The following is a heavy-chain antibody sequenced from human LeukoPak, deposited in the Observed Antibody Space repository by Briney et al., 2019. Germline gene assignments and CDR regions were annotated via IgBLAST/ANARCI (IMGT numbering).Heavy chain of an antibody. CDR1: GFTFSSYG. CDR2: ISYDGSNK. Sequence: GGSLRLSCAASGFTFSSYGMHWVRQAPGKGLEWVAVISYDGSNKYYADSVKGRFTISRDNSKNTLYLHMNSLRAEDTAVYYCAKDGYGYYDSSGYPDYWGQGTLVTVSS. D-gene: IGHD3-22*01. V-gene: IGHV3-30*18. J-gene: IGHJ4*02. CDR3: AKDGYGYYDSSGYPDY.